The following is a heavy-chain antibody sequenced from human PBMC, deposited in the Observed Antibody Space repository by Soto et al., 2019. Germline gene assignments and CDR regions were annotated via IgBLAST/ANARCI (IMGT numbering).Heavy chain of an antibody. V-gene: IGHV1-18*01. CDR1: GYAYTSYG. Sequence: QVQLVQSGGEVKKVGASVKVSCKASGYAYTSYGITWVRQAPGQGLEWMGWISTYSGNTNYAQKDQGRVTMTTDTSTSTAYMELRSLRSDDTAVYYCARVVGLVLPAARAFDVWGQGTLVTVSS. D-gene: IGHD2-2*01. CDR2: ISTYSGNT. CDR3: ARVVGLVLPAARAFDV. J-gene: IGHJ3*01.